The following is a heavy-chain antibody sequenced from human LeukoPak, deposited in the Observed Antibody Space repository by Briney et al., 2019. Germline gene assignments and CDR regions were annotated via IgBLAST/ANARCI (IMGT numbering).Heavy chain of an antibody. J-gene: IGHJ4*02. Sequence: SETLSLTCTVSGGSVSSSNYYWGWIRPPPEKGLEWIGTIYSNGDTYYNPSLKSRVTISLDTSKNQFSLRLSSVTAADTAVYYCARGLDDYWGQGTLVTVSS. CDR2: IYSNGDT. CDR1: GGSVSSSNYY. V-gene: IGHV4-39*07. D-gene: IGHD1-1*01. CDR3: ARGLDDY.